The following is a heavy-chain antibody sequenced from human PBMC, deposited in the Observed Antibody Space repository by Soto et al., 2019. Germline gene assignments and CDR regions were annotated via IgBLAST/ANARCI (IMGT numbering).Heavy chain of an antibody. D-gene: IGHD1-26*01. CDR1: GFTFTSSA. CDR3: AADRGVGATGYYYYGMDV. CDR2: IVVGSGNT. V-gene: IGHV1-58*02. J-gene: IGHJ6*02. Sequence: SVKVSCKASGFTFTSSAMQWVRQARGQPLEWIGWIVVGSGNTNYAQKFQERVTITRDMSTSTAYMELSSLRSEDTAVYYCAADRGVGATGYYYYGMDVWGQGTTVTVSS.